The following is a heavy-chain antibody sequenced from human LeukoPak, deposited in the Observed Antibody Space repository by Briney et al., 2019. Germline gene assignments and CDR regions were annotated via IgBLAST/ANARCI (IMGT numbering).Heavy chain of an antibody. Sequence: PGGSLRLSRAASGFTFWCHSMNWVRPAPGKGLEGGSNLCNSSSTIYYADSVKGRFTISRDNAKNSLYLQMNSLRAEDTAVYYCARDWTFWSDTSGGGQGTLVTVSS. CDR1: GFTFWCHS. CDR2: LCNSSSTI. V-gene: IGHV3-48*01. D-gene: IGHD3-3*01. CDR3: ARDWTFWSDTSG. J-gene: IGHJ4*02.